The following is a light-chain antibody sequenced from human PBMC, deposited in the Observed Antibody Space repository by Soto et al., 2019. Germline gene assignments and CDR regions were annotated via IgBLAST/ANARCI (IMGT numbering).Light chain of an antibody. CDR3: QLRSNWPPMYT. J-gene: IGKJ2*01. V-gene: IGKV3-11*01. CDR2: DAS. CDR1: QSVSSS. Sequence: EIVLTQSPATLSLSPGERATLSCRASQSVSSSLAWYQQKPGQAPRLLIYDASNRATGIPARFSGSASGTDFTLTVSSLEPEDFAVYYCQLRSNWPPMYTFGQGTKLEIK.